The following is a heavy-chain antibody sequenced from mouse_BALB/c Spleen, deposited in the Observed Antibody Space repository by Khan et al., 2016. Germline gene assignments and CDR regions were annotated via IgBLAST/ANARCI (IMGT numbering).Heavy chain of an antibody. CDR3: ARDLDY. J-gene: IGHJ2*01. V-gene: IGHV1-7*01. CDR1: GYTFTTYW. Sequence: VELVESGAELAKPGASVKTSCKASGYTFTTYWMHWVKQRPGQGLEWIGYINPTTGYTEYNQKFKDKATLTADKSSSTAYMQLSGLTSEDSAVYCCARDLDYWGQGTTLTVSS. CDR2: INPTTGYT.